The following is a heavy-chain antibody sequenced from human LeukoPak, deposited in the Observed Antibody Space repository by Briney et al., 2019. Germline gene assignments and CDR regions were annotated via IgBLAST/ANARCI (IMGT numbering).Heavy chain of an antibody. Sequence: ASVKVSCKASGYTFTGYYMHWVRQAPGQGLEWMGWINPNSGGTNYAQKFQGRVTMTRDTSISTAYMELSRLRCDDTAVYYCATSNTVIDAFDIWGQGTMVTVSS. CDR1: GYTFTGYY. CDR3: ATSNTVIDAFDI. CDR2: INPNSGGT. D-gene: IGHD4-17*01. J-gene: IGHJ3*02. V-gene: IGHV1-2*02.